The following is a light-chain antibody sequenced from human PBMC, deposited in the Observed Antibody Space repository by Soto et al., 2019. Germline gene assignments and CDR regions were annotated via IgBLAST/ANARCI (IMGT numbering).Light chain of an antibody. V-gene: IGKV1-16*02. Sequence: DIQMTQFPLSLSASVGDRVTITCRASQGISYSLAWFQQKPGKATKSLIYGASSLQSGVPSKFSGSGSGTDFTLTITSLQPEDFASYYCQQYDSYPYTFGQGTKLEIK. J-gene: IGKJ2*01. CDR1: QGISYS. CDR3: QQYDSYPYT. CDR2: GAS.